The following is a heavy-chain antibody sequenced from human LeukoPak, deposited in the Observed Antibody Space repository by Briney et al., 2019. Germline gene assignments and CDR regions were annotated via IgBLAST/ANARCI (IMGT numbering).Heavy chain of an antibody. V-gene: IGHV1-2*02. CDR2: ISPSSGAT. CDR3: ARVTYDRSGYYNGITY. D-gene: IGHD3-22*01. Sequence: GASVKVSCKASGYTFTGYFIHWVRQAPGQGLEWMGWISPSSGATIYAQNFQGRVTLTREMSISTAYMEVSRLLSDDTAVYYCARVTYDRSGYYNGITYWGQGTLVIVSS. J-gene: IGHJ4*02. CDR1: GYTFTGYF.